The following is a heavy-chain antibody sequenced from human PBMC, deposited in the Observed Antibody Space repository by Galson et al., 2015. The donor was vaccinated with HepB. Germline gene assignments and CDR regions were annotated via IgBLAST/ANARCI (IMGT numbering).Heavy chain of an antibody. Sequence: SLRLSCAASGFTFSYYAMAWVRQAPGKGLEWISAITPSGDNTYSAHSMKGRFFISRDNSQNTLFLQMNSLRADDTAIYFCAKVFPEKTDGWYRQALYYFDSWGQGTRVTVSS. V-gene: IGHV3-23*01. CDR2: ITPSGDNT. J-gene: IGHJ4*02. CDR1: GFTFSYYA. D-gene: IGHD6-19*01. CDR3: AKVFPEKTDGWYRQALYYFDS.